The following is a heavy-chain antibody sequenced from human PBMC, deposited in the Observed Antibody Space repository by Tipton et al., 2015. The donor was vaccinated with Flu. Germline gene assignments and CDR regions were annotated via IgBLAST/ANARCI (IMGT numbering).Heavy chain of an antibody. CDR3: ASWIQLGATPLSYYALDV. CDR1: GGSISSSRYY. CDR2: LYYSESA. D-gene: IGHD1-26*01. J-gene: IGHJ6*02. Sequence: TLSLTCTVSGGSISSSRYYWGWIRQPPGRGLEWIGSLYYSESAYYNPSLRSRVTISVDTSNNQFSLELRYVTAADTAVYYCASWIQLGATPLSYYALDVWGQGATVTVSS. V-gene: IGHV4-39*01.